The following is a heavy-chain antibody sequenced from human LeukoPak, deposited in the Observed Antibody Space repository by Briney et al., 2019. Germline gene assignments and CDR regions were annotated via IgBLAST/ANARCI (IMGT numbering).Heavy chain of an antibody. V-gene: IGHV3-23*01. CDR2: ISGSGGST. CDR3: AKDRVREVRVWVFDY. J-gene: IGHJ4*02. Sequence: PGGSLRLSCAASGFTFSSYAMSWVRQAPGKGLEWVSAISGSGGSTYYADSVKGRFTISRDNSKNTLYLQMNSLRAEDTAVYYCAKDRVREVRVWVFDYWGQGTLVTVSS. D-gene: IGHD2-21*01. CDR1: GFTFSSYA.